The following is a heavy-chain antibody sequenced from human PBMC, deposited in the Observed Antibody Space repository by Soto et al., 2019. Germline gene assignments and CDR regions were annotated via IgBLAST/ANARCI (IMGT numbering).Heavy chain of an antibody. D-gene: IGHD6-6*01. CDR2: IYHIGST. CDR3: ARVRTAYRSSSIDV. CDR1: GGSISSSNS. V-gene: IGHV4-4*02. J-gene: IGHJ6*02. Sequence: LXLTVAVSGGSISSSNSGSLVRQPPGKGLEWIGEIYHIGSTNYNPSLKSRVTISVDKPKNQFSLKINSVTAADTDVYYCARVRTAYRSSSIDVWGQGTTVTVSS.